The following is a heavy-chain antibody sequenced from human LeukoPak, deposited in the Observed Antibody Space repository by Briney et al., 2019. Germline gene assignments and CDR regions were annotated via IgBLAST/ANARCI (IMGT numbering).Heavy chain of an antibody. Sequence: GGSLRLSCAASGFTFSSYSINWVRQAPGKGLEWVSSMTGSSSYIYYADSVKGRFTISRDNAKNSLYLQMSSLRAEDTAVYYCARDSIRGSFDIWGQGIMVTVSS. V-gene: IGHV3-21*01. D-gene: IGHD3-10*01. CDR3: ARDSIRGSFDI. CDR2: MTGSSSYI. J-gene: IGHJ3*02. CDR1: GFTFSSYS.